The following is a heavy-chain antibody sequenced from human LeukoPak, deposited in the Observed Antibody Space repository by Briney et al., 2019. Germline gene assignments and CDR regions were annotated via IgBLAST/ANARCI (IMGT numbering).Heavy chain of an antibody. CDR1: GGSISSSNW. CDR2: INPRQST. D-gene: IGHD6-19*01. Sequence: SETLSLTCAVSGGSISSSNWWSWVRQPPGKGLEWIGEINPRQSTNYNPSLKSRLTISLDTSKRHLSLKLVSVTAADTAVYFCARQPRHGSGFIDSWGQGTLVTVSS. V-gene: IGHV4-4*02. CDR3: ARQPRHGSGFIDS. J-gene: IGHJ4*02.